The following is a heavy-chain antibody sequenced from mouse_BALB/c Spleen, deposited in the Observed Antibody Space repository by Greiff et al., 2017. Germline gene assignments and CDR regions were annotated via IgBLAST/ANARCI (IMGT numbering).Heavy chain of an antibody. D-gene: IGHD1-1*01. CDR1: GFTFSSYG. CDR2: INSNGGST. V-gene: IGHV5-6-3*01. Sequence: EVQLVESGGGLVQPGGSLKLSCAASGFTFSSYGMSWVRQTPDKRLELVATINSNGGSTYYPDSVKGRFTISRDNAKNTLYLQMSSLKSEDTAMYYCARENGYYYGRWYFDVWGAGTTVTVSS. J-gene: IGHJ1*01. CDR3: ARENGYYYGRWYFDV.